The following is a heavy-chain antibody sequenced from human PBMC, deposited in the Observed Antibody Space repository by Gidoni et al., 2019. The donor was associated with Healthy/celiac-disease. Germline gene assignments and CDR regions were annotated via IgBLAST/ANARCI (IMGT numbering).Heavy chain of an antibody. CDR3: TTDYYYDSSGYKIDY. J-gene: IGHJ4*02. CDR2: IKSKTDGGTT. CDR1: GFTFSNAW. Sequence: EVQLVESGGGLVKPGGSLRLSCAASGFTFSNAWMSWVRQAPGKGLEWVGRIKSKTDGGTTDYAAPVKGRFTISRDDSKNTLYLQMNSLKTEDTAVYYCTTDYYYDSSGYKIDYWGQGTLVTVSS. V-gene: IGHV3-15*01. D-gene: IGHD3-22*01.